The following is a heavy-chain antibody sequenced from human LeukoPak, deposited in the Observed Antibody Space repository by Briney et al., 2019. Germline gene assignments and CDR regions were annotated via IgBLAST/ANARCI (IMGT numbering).Heavy chain of an antibody. J-gene: IGHJ4*02. D-gene: IGHD3-22*01. CDR1: GGSFSGYY. Sequence: SETLSLTCAVYGGSFSGYYWSWIRQPPGKGLEWIGEINHSGSTNYNPSLKSRVTISVDTSKNQFSLKLSSVTAADTAVYYCAREKSGSGYGLIDYWGQGTLVTVSS. V-gene: IGHV4-34*01. CDR3: AREKSGSGYGLIDY. CDR2: INHSGST.